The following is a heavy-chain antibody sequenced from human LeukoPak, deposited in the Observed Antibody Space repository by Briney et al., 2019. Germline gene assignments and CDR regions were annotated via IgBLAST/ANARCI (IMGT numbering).Heavy chain of an antibody. CDR1: GYTFTGYY. D-gene: IGHD3-22*01. J-gene: IGHJ4*02. V-gene: IGHV1-69*13. CDR2: IIPIFGTA. CDR3: ASTYYYDSSGYF. Sequence: SVKVSCKASGYTFTGYYLHWVRQAPGQGLEWMGGIIPIFGTANYAQKFQGRVTITADESTSTAYMELSSLRSEDTAVYYCASTYYYDSSGYFWGQGTLVTVSS.